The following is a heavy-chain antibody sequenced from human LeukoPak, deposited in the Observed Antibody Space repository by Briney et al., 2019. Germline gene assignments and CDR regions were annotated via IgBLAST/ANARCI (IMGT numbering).Heavy chain of an antibody. CDR3: SRDLPRTSGP. Sequence: GGSLRLSCAASGFSFSTSRMHWARQTPGKGLAWVSHINSDGRRVNYADAVMGRFTISRDNANNMLYLQMNSLRPEDTAIYYCSRDLPRTSGPWGQGTLVTVSS. CDR1: GFSFSTSR. CDR2: INSDGRRV. V-gene: IGHV3-74*01. D-gene: IGHD3-10*01. J-gene: IGHJ5*02.